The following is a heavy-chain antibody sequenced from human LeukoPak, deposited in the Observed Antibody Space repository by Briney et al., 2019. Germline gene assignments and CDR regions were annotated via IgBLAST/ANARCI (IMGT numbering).Heavy chain of an antibody. CDR1: GGSISSSSYY. CDR3: AREVGGDFDALDY. D-gene: IGHD4-17*01. CDR2: IYYSGST. J-gene: IGHJ4*02. Sequence: PSETLSLTCTVSGGSISSSSYYWGWIRQPPGKGLEWIGSIYYSGSTYYNPSLKSRVTISVDTSKNQFSLKLTSVTAADTAVYYCAREVGGDFDALDYWGQGTLVTVSS. V-gene: IGHV4-39*07.